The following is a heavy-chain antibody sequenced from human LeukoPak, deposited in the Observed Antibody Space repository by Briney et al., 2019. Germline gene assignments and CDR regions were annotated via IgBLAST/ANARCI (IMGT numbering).Heavy chain of an antibody. V-gene: IGHV3-30*02. Sequence: GESLKISCAASGFTFSGYGLHWVRQAPGKGLMWVAFIRYDGTNIYYADSVKGRFTISRDNSKSTLYLQMNSLRAEDTAVYYCAKDTAFTSSGYYLFDSWGQGTLVTVSS. CDR3: AKDTAFTSSGYYLFDS. CDR2: IRYDGTNI. CDR1: GFTFSGYG. J-gene: IGHJ4*02. D-gene: IGHD3-22*01.